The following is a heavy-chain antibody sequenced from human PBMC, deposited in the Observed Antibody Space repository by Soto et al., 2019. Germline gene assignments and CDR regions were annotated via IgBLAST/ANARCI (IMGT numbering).Heavy chain of an antibody. J-gene: IGHJ4*02. CDR2: ISGSGGST. CDR1: GFTFSSYA. CDR3: AKDLRSSSSREVDY. Sequence: EVQLLESGGGLVQPGGSLRLSCAASGFTFSSYAMSWVRQAPGKGLEWVSAISGSGGSTYYADSVKGRFTISRDNSKNTLYLQMTRLRAEDTAVYYCAKDLRSSSSREVDYWGQGTLVTVSS. D-gene: IGHD6-6*01. V-gene: IGHV3-23*01.